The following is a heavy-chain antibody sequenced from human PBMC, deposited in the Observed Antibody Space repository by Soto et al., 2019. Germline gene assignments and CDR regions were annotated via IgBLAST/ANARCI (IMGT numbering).Heavy chain of an antibody. CDR1: GASVSHGY. CDR2: MYFGGSF. D-gene: IGHD3-22*01. J-gene: IGHJ5*02. Sequence: QMQLQASGPGLVKPSESPSLTCNVSGASVSHGYWSWIRQPPGKGLEWIGFMYFGGSFNYNPSLTSRATISVETSANQFSMKLTSVTASDTAVYYCARSYYDSTRFAVDPWGQGTLVTVSS. CDR3: ARSYYDSTRFAVDP. V-gene: IGHV4-59*02.